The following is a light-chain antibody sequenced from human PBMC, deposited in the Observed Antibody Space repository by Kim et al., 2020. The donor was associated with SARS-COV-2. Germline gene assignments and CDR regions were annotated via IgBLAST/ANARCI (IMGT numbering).Light chain of an antibody. CDR2: GTS. V-gene: IGKV3-20*01. CDR1: QSISSRY. CDR3: VHYGASPKT. J-gene: IGKJ1*01. Sequence: LSPGERATPSCMASQSISSRYLAWYQRKPGQAPRLLIYGTSDRAAGIPDRFSGSGSGTDFTLTISRLEPEDFAVYFCVHYGASPKTFGQGTKLEI.